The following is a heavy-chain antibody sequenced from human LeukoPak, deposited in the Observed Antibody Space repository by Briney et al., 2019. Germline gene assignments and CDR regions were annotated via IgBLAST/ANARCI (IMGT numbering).Heavy chain of an antibody. V-gene: IGHV3-7*01. CDR2: IKHDGSEE. Sequence: PGGSLRLSCVASGVSISGQWMYWVRQAPGQGLEWVANIKHDGSEEYYVDSVKGRFTISRDDGRNSVSLQMNSVRAEDTAVYYCGYTNNFYHWGQGTLVVVSS. J-gene: IGHJ4*02. CDR3: GYTNNFYH. D-gene: IGHD3-16*02. CDR1: GVSISGQW.